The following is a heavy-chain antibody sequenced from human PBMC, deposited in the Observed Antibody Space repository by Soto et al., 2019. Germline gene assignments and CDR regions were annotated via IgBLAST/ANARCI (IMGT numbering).Heavy chain of an antibody. CDR2: VYYSGNT. D-gene: IGHD6-13*01. V-gene: IGHV4-59*01. Sequence: SETLCLTCTVSGGSISAYYWSWIRQPPGKGLEWIGYVYYSGNTNYNPSLESRVTISVDTSRNRFSLNLTSATAADTAVYYCARKGAAASYAHYYMDVWGRGTAVTVSS. CDR3: ARKGAAASYAHYYMDV. CDR1: GGSISAYY. J-gene: IGHJ6*03.